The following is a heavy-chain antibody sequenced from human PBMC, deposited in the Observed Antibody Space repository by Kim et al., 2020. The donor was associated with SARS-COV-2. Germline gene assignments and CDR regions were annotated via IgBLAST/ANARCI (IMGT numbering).Heavy chain of an antibody. CDR3: ARGHGGNVDY. CDR1: GFTFSDYY. D-gene: IGHD5-12*01. Sequence: GGSLRLSCATTGFTFSDYYMTWIHQAPGKGLEWLSYISSTSIYTNYADSVRGRFSISRDNAKSSLYLQMNSLGAEDSAIYYCARGHGGNVDYWGQGTLVTVSS. CDR2: ISSTSIYT. J-gene: IGHJ4*02. V-gene: IGHV3-11*06.